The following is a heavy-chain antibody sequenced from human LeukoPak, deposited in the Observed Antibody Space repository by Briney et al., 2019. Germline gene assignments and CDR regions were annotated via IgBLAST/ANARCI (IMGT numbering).Heavy chain of an antibody. D-gene: IGHD4-11*01. CDR2: IYYSGST. V-gene: IGHV4-59*08. CDR1: GGSISSYY. J-gene: IGHJ4*02. CDR3: ARRAPMTTYDY. Sequence: SETLSLTCSVSGGSISSYYWSWIRQPPGKGLEWIGYIYYSGSTNYNPSLKSRVTISVDTSKNQFSLKLSSVTAADTAVYYCARRAPMTTYDYWGQGTLVTVSS.